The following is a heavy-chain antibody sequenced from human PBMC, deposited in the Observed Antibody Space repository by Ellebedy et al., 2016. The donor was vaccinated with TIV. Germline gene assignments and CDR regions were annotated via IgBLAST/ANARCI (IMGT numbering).Heavy chain of an antibody. Sequence: GESLKISCAASGFTFSSYAMSWVRPPPGKGLEWVSGINTSGVSVSSGDYVKGRFTISRDNSKNTLYVQMNSLRAEDTAVYYCARVRYSGSFRGFDYWGQGTLVTVSS. V-gene: IGHV3-23*05. CDR1: GFTFSSYA. CDR3: ARVRYSGSFRGFDY. J-gene: IGHJ4*02. CDR2: INTSGVSV. D-gene: IGHD1-26*01.